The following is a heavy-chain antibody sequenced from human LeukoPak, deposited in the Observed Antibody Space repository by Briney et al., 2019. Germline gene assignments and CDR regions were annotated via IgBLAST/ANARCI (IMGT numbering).Heavy chain of an antibody. CDR2: IYHSGST. Sequence: SETLSLTCTVSGGSISSGGYYWSWIRQPPGKGLEWIGYIYHSGSTYYNPSLKSRVTISVDRSKNQFSLKLSSVTVADTAVYYCARDSMVRGVMVWDYWGQGTLVTVSS. J-gene: IGHJ4*02. CDR3: ARDSMVRGVMVWDY. V-gene: IGHV4-30-2*01. D-gene: IGHD3-10*01. CDR1: GGSISSGGYY.